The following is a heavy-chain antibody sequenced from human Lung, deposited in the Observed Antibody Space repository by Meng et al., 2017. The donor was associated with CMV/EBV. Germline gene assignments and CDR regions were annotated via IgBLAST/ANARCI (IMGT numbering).Heavy chain of an antibody. CDR3: ARGWGYCSSTNCYLNFDY. CDR2: ISTTSSQI. D-gene: IGHD2-2*01. J-gene: IGHJ4*02. V-gene: IGHV3-21*01. CDR1: AFIFSDYA. Sequence: GESLKISSAASAFIFSDYAMTWIRQAPGKGLEWVSSISTTSSQIYYADSVKGRFTISRDNDKNFLYLQFNSLRAEETAVYYCARGWGYCSSTNCYLNFDYWGQGTLVXVSS.